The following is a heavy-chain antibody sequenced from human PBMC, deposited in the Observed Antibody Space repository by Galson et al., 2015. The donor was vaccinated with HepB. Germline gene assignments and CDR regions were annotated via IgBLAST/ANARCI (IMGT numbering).Heavy chain of an antibody. CDR3: ASLLRANIAVAGTNAFDI. CDR1: GYSFTSYW. Sequence: QSGAEVKKPGESLKISCKGSGYSFTSYWIGWVRQMPGKGLEWMGIIYPGDSDTRYSPSFQGQVTISADKSISTAYLQWSSLKASDTAMYYCASLLRANIAVAGTNAFDIWGQGTMVTVSS. D-gene: IGHD6-19*01. V-gene: IGHV5-51*01. J-gene: IGHJ3*02. CDR2: IYPGDSDT.